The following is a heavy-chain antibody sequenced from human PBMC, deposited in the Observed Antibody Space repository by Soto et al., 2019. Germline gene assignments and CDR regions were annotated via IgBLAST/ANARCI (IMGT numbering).Heavy chain of an antibody. V-gene: IGHV4-4*02. J-gene: IGHJ3*01. CDR2: ICHSRDT. D-gene: IGHD6-19*01. CDR1: GDSISNSRW. CDR3: AYSTGWYRHDV. Sequence: QVQLQESGPGLVKPSGTLSLTCAVSGDSISNSRWWTWVRQPPGKGLEWIGAICHSRDTNYKPSLNSPVFISVDKSQNQFSLKVSSVTAADTAVYYFAYSTGWYRHDVWGQGTVVTVSS.